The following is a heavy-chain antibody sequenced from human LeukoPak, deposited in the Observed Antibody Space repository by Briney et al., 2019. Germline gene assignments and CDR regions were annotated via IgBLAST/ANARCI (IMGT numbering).Heavy chain of an antibody. Sequence: GESLKISCKGSGYSFTSYWIGWVRQIPGKGLEWMGIIYPGDSDTRYSPSFQGQVTISADKSISTAYLQWSSLKASDTAMYYCARRYCSSTSCHSNWFDPWGQGTLVTVSS. CDR2: IYPGDSDT. CDR1: GYSFTSYW. J-gene: IGHJ5*02. CDR3: ARRYCSSTSCHSNWFDP. D-gene: IGHD2-2*01. V-gene: IGHV5-51*01.